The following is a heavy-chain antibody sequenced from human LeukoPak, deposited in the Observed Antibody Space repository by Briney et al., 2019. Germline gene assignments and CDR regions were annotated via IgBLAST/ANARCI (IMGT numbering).Heavy chain of an antibody. J-gene: IGHJ4*02. CDR1: GFSFSSYN. CDR2: ISSSGRHI. V-gene: IGHV3-21*01. Sequence: PGGSLRLSCVASGFSFSSYNMNWVRQAPGKGLEWVSSISSSGRHILFADSLKDRFTISRDNAKNSLFLQMNRVRAEDTAVYYCSRSEDGFLEWFLWGQGTRVTVSS. D-gene: IGHD3-3*01. CDR3: SRSEDGFLEWFL.